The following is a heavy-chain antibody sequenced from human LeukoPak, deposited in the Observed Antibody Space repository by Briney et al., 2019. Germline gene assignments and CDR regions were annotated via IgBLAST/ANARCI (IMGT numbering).Heavy chain of an antibody. Sequence: GRSLRLSCAASGFTFSSYGMHWVRQAPGKGLEWVAVISYDGSNKYYADSVKGRFTISRDNSKNTPYLQTNSLRAEDTAVYYCAKARGLAARPDYFDYWGQGTLVTVSS. J-gene: IGHJ4*02. CDR3: AKARGLAARPDYFDY. CDR1: GFTFSSYG. CDR2: ISYDGSNK. V-gene: IGHV3-30*18. D-gene: IGHD6-6*01.